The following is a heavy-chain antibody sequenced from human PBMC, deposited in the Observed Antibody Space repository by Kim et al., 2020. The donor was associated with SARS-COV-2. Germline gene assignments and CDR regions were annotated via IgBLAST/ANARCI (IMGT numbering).Heavy chain of an antibody. CDR2: INPSGGSA. D-gene: IGHD4-17*01. J-gene: IGHJ4*02. Sequence: ASVKVSCKASGYTFTSYYMHWVRQAPGQGLEWMGIINPSGGSATYAQRFQGRVTMTRDTSTRTVYMELSSLRSEDTAVYSCARGLRTAVFDYWGQGTLVT. V-gene: IGHV1-46*01. CDR3: ARGLRTAVFDY. CDR1: GYTFTSYY.